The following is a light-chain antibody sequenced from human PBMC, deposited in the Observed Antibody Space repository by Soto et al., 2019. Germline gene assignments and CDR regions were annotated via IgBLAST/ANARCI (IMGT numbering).Light chain of an antibody. CDR3: QRRSSWPFT. CDR2: ATS. Sequence: EVVLTQSPATLSLSPGEGATLSCRASQSIGNYLAWYQQKPGQAPRLLIYATSNRATGIPARFSGSGSGTDFTFSLSSVEPDEFATYYGQRRSSWPFTFGPTTKLEIK. J-gene: IGKJ3*01. CDR1: QSIGNY. V-gene: IGKV3-11*01.